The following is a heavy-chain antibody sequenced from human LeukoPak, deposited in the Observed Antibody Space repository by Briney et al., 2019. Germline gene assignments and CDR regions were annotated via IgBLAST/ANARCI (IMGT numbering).Heavy chain of an antibody. CDR3: ARRCPVWWLRLGSGVYDY. Sequence: ASVKVSCKVSGYTLTELSMHWVRQATGQGLEWMGWMNPNSGNTGYAQKFQGRVTMTRNTSISTAYMELSSLRSEDTAVYYCARRCPVWWLRLGSGVYDYWGQGTLVTVSS. D-gene: IGHD5-12*01. CDR1: GYTLTELS. V-gene: IGHV1-8*01. CDR2: MNPNSGNT. J-gene: IGHJ4*02.